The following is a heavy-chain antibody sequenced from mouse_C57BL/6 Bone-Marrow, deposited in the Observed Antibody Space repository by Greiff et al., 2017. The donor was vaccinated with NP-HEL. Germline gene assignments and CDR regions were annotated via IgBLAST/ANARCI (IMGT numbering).Heavy chain of an antibody. CDR2: INYDGSST. Sequence: EVKLVESEGGLVQPGSSMKLSCTASGFTFSDYYMAWVRQVPEKGLEWFANINYDGSSTYYLDSLKSRFIISRDNAKNILYLQMCSLKSEDTATYYCAREAGLRRRTYAMYYWGQGNSVTVSS. CDR3: AREAGLRRRTYAMYY. CDR1: GFTFSDYY. J-gene: IGHJ4*01. D-gene: IGHD2-4*01. V-gene: IGHV5-16*01.